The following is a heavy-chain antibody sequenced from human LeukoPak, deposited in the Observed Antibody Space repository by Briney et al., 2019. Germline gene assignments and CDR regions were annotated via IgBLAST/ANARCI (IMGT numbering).Heavy chain of an antibody. CDR2: INPKSGDT. V-gene: IGHV1-2*06. J-gene: IGHJ4*02. CDR1: GYTFTGYY. D-gene: IGHD6-13*01. Sequence: ASVKVSCKASGYTFTGYYVHWVRHAPGQGLEWMGRINPKSGDTNYAQKFQGRVTMTRDTSITTAYMDLSSLTPDDTAVYFCARDQGSLTRSWYTGYWGQGTQVTVSS. CDR3: ARDQGSLTRSWYTGY.